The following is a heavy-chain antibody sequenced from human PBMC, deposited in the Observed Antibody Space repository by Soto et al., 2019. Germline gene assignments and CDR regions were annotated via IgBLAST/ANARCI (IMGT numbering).Heavy chain of an antibody. Sequence: PSETLSLTCSVSGASISDYYWTWIRQPPGKGLEWIAYIYYTGSTNYNPSLKSRVTISIDTSKNQFSLKLKSVTAADTAVYYCARRPEVAVKSYFDFWGQGALVNVS. D-gene: IGHD2-15*01. CDR1: GASISDYY. V-gene: IGHV4-59*01. CDR2: IYYTGST. J-gene: IGHJ4*02. CDR3: ARRPEVAVKSYFDF.